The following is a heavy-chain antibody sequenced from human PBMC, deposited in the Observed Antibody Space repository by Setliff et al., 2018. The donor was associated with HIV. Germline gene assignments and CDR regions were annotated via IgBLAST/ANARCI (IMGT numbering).Heavy chain of an antibody. CDR3: ARALWRDSSGPFHF. J-gene: IGHJ4*02. D-gene: IGHD3-22*01. CDR2: IYYSGST. CDR1: GGSIIKNDLY. Sequence: PSETLSLTCAVSGGSIIKNDLYWGWIRQPPGKGLEWIGYIYYSGSTNYNPSLKSRVTISVDTSKNQFSLKLSSVTAADTAVYYCARALWRDSSGPFHFWGQGTLVTVSS. V-gene: IGHV4-61*08.